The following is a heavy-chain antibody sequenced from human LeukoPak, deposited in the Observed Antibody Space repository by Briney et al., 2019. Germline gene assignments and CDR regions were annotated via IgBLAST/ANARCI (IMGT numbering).Heavy chain of an antibody. V-gene: IGHV3-30*02. J-gene: IGHJ4*02. CDR3: AKATHSGYARGPNGGY. Sequence: PGGSLRLSCAASGFTFSSYGMHWVRQAPDKGLEWVAFIRYDGSNKDFADSVKGRFTISRDNSKNTLYLQMNSLRTDGTAVYYCAKATHSGYARGPNGGYWGQGTLVIVSS. CDR1: GFTFSSYG. CDR2: IRYDGSNK. D-gene: IGHD5-12*01.